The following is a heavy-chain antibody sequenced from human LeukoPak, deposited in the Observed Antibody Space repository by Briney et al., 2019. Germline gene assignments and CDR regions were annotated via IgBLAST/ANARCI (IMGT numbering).Heavy chain of an antibody. V-gene: IGHV1-2*02. J-gene: IGHJ4*02. D-gene: IGHD1-26*01. CDR1: GYTFTGYY. Sequence: GASVKVSCKASGYTFTGYYMHWVRQAPGQGLEWMGWINPNSGGTNYAQKFQGRVTMTTDTSTSTAYMELRSLRSDDTAVYYCARDLEGATQTFDYWGQGTLVTVPS. CDR2: INPNSGGT. CDR3: ARDLEGATQTFDY.